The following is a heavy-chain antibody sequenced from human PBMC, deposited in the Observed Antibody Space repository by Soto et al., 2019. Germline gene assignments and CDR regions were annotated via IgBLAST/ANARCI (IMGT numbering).Heavy chain of an antibody. CDR2: IYSGGST. CDR1: GFTVSSNY. V-gene: IGHV3-53*02. D-gene: IGHD3-3*01. CDR3: ARDSIFGVVVGDYYGMDV. Sequence: EVQLVETGGGLIQPGGSLRLSCAASGFTVSSNYMSWVRQAPGKRLEWVSVIYSGGSTYYADSVKGRFTISRDNSKNTLYLQMNSLRAEDTAVYYCARDSIFGVVVGDYYGMDVWGQGTTVTVSS. J-gene: IGHJ6*02.